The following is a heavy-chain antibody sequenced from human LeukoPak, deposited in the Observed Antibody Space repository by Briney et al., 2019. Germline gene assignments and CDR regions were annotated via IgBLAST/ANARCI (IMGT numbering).Heavy chain of an antibody. J-gene: IGHJ4*02. CDR1: GFTFGSYW. CDR2: IKEDGSEK. V-gene: IGHV3-7*01. CDR3: ARDPSSLRDSFDY. Sequence: PGGSLRLSCAASGFTFGSYWMNWVRQVPGKGLEWVANIKEDGSEKYYVDSAKGRFTISRDNAKNSLFRQMNSLRAEDTAVYYCARDPSSLRDSFDYWGQGTLVTVSS.